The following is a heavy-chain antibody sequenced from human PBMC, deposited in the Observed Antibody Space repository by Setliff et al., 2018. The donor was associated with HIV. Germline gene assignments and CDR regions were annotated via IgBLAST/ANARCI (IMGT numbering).Heavy chain of an antibody. D-gene: IGHD6-19*01. Sequence: SETLSLTCAVYGGSFSGYYWSWIRQPPGKGLEWIGNIYYSGSTYYNPSLQSRITISVDTSQNQFSLKVSSVTASDTAVYYCASQGRSGWLWGGFVSWGQGTLVTVSS. CDR2: IYYSGST. CDR3: ASQGRSGWLWGGFVS. J-gene: IGHJ4*02. CDR1: GGSFSGYY. V-gene: IGHV4-34*01.